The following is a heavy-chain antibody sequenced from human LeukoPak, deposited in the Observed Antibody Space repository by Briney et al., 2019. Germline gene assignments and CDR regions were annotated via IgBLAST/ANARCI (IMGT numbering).Heavy chain of an antibody. V-gene: IGHV5-51*01. J-gene: IGHJ4*02. Sequence: PGESLKISCKGSGYSFTNYWIGWVRQMPGKGLEWMGIIYPGDSDTRYSPSFQGQVTISADKSISTAYLQLSSLKASDTAIYYCARRGLYYYGSGSYYSLYYFDYGGQGPLVTVSS. CDR2: IYPGDSDT. D-gene: IGHD3-10*01. CDR1: GYSFTNYW. CDR3: ARRGLYYYGSGSYYSLYYFDY.